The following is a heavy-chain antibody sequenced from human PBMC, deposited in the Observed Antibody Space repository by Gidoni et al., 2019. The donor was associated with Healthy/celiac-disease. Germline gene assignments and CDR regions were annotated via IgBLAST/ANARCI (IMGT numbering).Heavy chain of an antibody. CDR3: ARVPVGTLSYWYFDL. CDR2: SDHSGST. Sequence: QLQLQESGSGLVKPSQTLSLTCAVPGGSISSGGYSWSWIRQPPGKGLEWIGYSDHSGSTYYNPSLKSRVTISVDRSKNQFSLKLSSVTAADTAVYYCARVPVGTLSYWYFDLWGRGTLVTVSS. CDR1: GGSISSGGYS. V-gene: IGHV4-30-2*01. J-gene: IGHJ2*01. D-gene: IGHD1-26*01.